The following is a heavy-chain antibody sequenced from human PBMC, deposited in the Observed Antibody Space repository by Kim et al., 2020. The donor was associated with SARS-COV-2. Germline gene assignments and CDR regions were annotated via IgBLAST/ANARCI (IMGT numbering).Heavy chain of an antibody. CDR3: ARIKSGYFDL. J-gene: IGHJ2*01. CDR2: ST. V-gene: IGHV4-39*01. Sequence: STYYTPSLKSRVTISVDTSKNQFSLKLSSVTAADTAVYYCARIKSGYFDLWGRGTLVTVSS.